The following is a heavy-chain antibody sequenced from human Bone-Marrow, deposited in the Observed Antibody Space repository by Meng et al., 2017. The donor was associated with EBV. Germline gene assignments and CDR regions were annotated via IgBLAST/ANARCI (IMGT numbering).Heavy chain of an antibody. V-gene: IGHV1-18*01. Sequence: QVQLVQAGADVKKPGASVKISCKASGYTFTSYGVTWVRQSPGQGLEWMGWITAYNGLTRYEQKFQGRVMLTTDTSTTTAYMELRSLTFDDTAVYYCARNPRSEYSGYDYWGQGTLVTVSS. CDR3: ARNPRSEYSGYDY. J-gene: IGHJ4*02. CDR1: GYTFTSYG. D-gene: IGHD5-12*01. CDR2: ITAYNGLT.